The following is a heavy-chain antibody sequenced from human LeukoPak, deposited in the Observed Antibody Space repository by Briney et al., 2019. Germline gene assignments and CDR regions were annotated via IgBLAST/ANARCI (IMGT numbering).Heavy chain of an antibody. V-gene: IGHV3-23*01. Sequence: PGGSLRLSCAASGFTFSSYAMSWVRQAPGKGLERVSAISGSGGSTYYADSVKGRFTISRDNSKNTLYLQMNSLRAEDTAVYYCAKDAEYYYDSSGSLYYFDYWGQGTLVTVSS. J-gene: IGHJ4*02. CDR1: GFTFSSYA. CDR3: AKDAEYYYDSSGSLYYFDY. D-gene: IGHD3-22*01. CDR2: ISGSGGST.